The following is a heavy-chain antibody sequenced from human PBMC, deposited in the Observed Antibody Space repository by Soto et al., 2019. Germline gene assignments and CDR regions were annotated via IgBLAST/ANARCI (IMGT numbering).Heavy chain of an antibody. V-gene: IGHV3-74*01. CDR1: GFTFSSYW. Sequence: GGSLRLSCAASGFTFSSYWMHWVRQAPWKGLVWVSRINSDGSSSNYADSVKGRFTISRDNAKNTLYLQMNSLRAEDTAVYYCARDRGEYYFDSWEQGTLVTVSS. J-gene: IGHJ4*02. CDR2: INSDGSSS. D-gene: IGHD2-21*01. CDR3: ARDRGEYYFDS.